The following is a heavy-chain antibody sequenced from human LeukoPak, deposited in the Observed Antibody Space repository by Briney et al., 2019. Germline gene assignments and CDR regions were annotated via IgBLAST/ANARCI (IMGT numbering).Heavy chain of an antibody. D-gene: IGHD2-15*01. Sequence: SSETLSLTCTVSGGSISSNSYYWGWIRQPPGKGLEWIGSIYYSGSTYYNPSLKGRVTISVDTSKNQFSLKLSSVTAADTAVYYCARSLGYCSGGTCYSFDYWGQGTLGTVSS. CDR1: GGSISSNSYY. CDR2: IYYSGST. V-gene: IGHV4-39*01. CDR3: ARSLGYCSGGTCYSFDY. J-gene: IGHJ4*02.